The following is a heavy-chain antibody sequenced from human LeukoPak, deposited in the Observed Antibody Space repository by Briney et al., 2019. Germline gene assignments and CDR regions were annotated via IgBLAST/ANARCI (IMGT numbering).Heavy chain of an antibody. D-gene: IGHD3-10*02. Sequence: SGGSLRLSCAASGFTFSSYTMTWVRQAPGKGLEWVSGISGIGSTYYADSVKGRFTISGDNSKNTLYLQMNSLRAEDTAVYYCAKELDTMFFDYWGQGALVTVSS. CDR2: ISGIGST. CDR3: AKELDTMFFDY. CDR1: GFTFSSYT. J-gene: IGHJ4*02. V-gene: IGHV3-23*01.